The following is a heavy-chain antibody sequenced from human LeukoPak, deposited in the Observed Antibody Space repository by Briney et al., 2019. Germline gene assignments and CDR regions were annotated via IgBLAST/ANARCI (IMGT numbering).Heavy chain of an antibody. J-gene: IGHJ4*02. Sequence: PGGSLRLSCAASGFTFSTYWMHRVRQAPGKGLVWVSRINSDGSGTSYADSVKGRFTISRDNAKNTLYLQMNSLRAEDTAVYYCATTALAVADSYFDYWGQGTLVTVSS. CDR2: INSDGSGT. D-gene: IGHD6-19*01. CDR3: ATTALAVADSYFDY. CDR1: GFTFSTYW. V-gene: IGHV3-74*01.